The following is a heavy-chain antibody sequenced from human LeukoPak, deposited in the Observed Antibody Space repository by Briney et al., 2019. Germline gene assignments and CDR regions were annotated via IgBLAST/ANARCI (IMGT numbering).Heavy chain of an antibody. CDR1: GFTFSNYW. V-gene: IGHV3-74*01. D-gene: IGHD3-22*01. J-gene: IGHJ4*02. Sequence: GGSLRLFCAASGFTFSNYWMHWVRQAPGKGPVWVSRINSDGSSTSYADSVRGRFTISRDNAKNTLYLQMSSLRAEDTAVYYCARDRRDFYYDSSGYHYWGQGTLVTVSS. CDR2: INSDGSST. CDR3: ARDRRDFYYDSSGYHY.